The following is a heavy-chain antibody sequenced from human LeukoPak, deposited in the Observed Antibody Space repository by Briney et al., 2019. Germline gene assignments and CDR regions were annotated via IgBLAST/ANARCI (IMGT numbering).Heavy chain of an antibody. J-gene: IGHJ5*02. CDR3: ARDSVIVPNWFDP. D-gene: IGHD3-16*02. CDR2: TYYSGST. V-gene: IGHV4-59*12. CDR1: GGPIRDFY. Sequence: SETLSLTCTVSGGPIRDFYWSWIRQAPGKGLEWIGYTYYSGSTSYNPSLKPRVAISVDTSRSQFSLELSSVTAADTAVYYCARDSVIVPNWFDPWGQGTLVTVSS.